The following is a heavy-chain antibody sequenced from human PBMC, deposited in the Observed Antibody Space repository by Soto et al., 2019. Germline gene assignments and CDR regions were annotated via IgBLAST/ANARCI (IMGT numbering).Heavy chain of an antibody. V-gene: IGHV1-3*01. D-gene: IGHD1-26*01. CDR1: GYTFTSYA. CDR3: ARAGKWERNNWFDP. Sequence: ASLKVSWKASGYTFTSYAMHWWRQATGQRLEWMGWINAGNGNTKYSQKFQGRVTITRDTSASTAYMELSSLRSEDTAVYYCARAGKWERNNWFDPWGQGTLVTVSS. CDR2: INAGNGNT. J-gene: IGHJ5*02.